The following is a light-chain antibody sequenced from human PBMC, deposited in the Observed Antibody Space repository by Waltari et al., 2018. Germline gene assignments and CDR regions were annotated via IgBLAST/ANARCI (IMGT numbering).Light chain of an antibody. Sequence: EIVLTQSPATLSLSPGERATTSCRASQSVSTFLAWYQQKPGQAPRLLIYHASNKASGIPARFSGRGSGTNFTLTISSLEPEDFAVYYCQQRANWPPLSFGGGTRVEIK. CDR3: QQRANWPPLS. J-gene: IGKJ4*01. CDR2: HAS. CDR1: QSVSTF. V-gene: IGKV3-11*01.